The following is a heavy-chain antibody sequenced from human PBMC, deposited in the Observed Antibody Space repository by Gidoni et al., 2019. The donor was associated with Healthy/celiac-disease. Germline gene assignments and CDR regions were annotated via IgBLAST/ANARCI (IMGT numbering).Heavy chain of an antibody. CDR3: AKGGWGAAVVDY. CDR2: ISWNSGSI. D-gene: IGHD6-13*01. V-gene: IGHV3-9*01. CDR1: GFTFDDYA. J-gene: IGHJ4*02. Sequence: EVQLVESGGGLVQPGRSLRLSCAASGFTFDDYAMHWVRQAPGKGLECVSGISWNSGSIGYADSVKGRFTISRDNAKNSLYLQMNSLRAEDTALYYCAKGGWGAAVVDYWGQGTLVTVSS.